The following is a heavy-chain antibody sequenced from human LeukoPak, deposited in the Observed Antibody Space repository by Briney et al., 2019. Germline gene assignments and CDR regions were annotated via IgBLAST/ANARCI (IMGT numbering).Heavy chain of an antibody. J-gene: IGHJ4*02. D-gene: IGHD4-23*01. Sequence: SVKVSCKASGGTFSSYAISWVRQAPGQGLEWMGGIIPIFGTANYAQKFQGKVTITADESTSTAYMELSSLRSEDTAVYYCARDDYGGNAFDYWGQGTLVTVSS. CDR3: ARDDYGGNAFDY. V-gene: IGHV1-69*13. CDR2: IIPIFGTA. CDR1: GGTFSSYA.